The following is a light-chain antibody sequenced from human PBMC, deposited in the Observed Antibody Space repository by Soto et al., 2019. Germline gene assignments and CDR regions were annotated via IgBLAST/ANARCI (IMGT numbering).Light chain of an antibody. J-gene: IGKJ2*01. V-gene: IGKV3-15*01. Sequence: EIVMTQSPATLSVSPGDRATLSCRASQSVGTNLAWYQQKPGQAPRLLINGAATRATGIPARFSGSGSGTEFTLTISSLQSEDFAVYYCQQYNNWPPLFGQGTKLEIK. CDR1: QSVGTN. CDR2: GAA. CDR3: QQYNNWPPL.